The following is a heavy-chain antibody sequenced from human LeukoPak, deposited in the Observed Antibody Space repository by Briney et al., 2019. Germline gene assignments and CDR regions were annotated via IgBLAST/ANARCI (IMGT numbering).Heavy chain of an antibody. CDR2: ICDNGNT. D-gene: IGHD5-24*01. CDR1: GGSFSPAH. V-gene: IGHV4-59*01. CDR3: ATGRDPYKTGH. J-gene: IGHJ4*02. Sequence: SETLSLTCTFSGGSFSPAHWSWIRQPPGKGLEWIGVICDNGNTDYNPSLKGRVTISVDTSKSQFSLKLSSLAAADTAVYYCATGRDPYKTGHWGQGTLVTVSS.